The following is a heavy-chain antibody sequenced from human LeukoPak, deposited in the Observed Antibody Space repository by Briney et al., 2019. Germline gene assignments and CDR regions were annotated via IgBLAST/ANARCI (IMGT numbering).Heavy chain of an antibody. CDR1: GFTFSSSD. D-gene: IGHD3-10*01. Sequence: GGSPRLSCAASGFTFSSSDMVWVRQAPGEGLDWVSAISTDGVGTVYADSVKGRFTISRDNSKDTLSLQMNTLRAEDTAVYYCAKSRGNWYFDLWGRGTLVTVSS. CDR2: ISTDGVGT. CDR3: AKSRGNWYFDL. V-gene: IGHV3-23*01. J-gene: IGHJ2*01.